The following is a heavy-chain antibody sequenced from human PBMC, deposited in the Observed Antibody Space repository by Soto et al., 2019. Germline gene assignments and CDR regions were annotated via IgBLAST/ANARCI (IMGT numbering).Heavy chain of an antibody. J-gene: IGHJ3*02. Sequence: GGSLRLSCAASGFTFSSYGMHWVRQAPGKGLEWVAVISYDGSNKYYADSVKGRFTISRDNSKNTLYLQMNSLRAEDTAVYYCAKDSLRWYPDAFDIWGQGTMVTVSS. CDR3: AKDSLRWYPDAFDI. CDR2: ISYDGSNK. V-gene: IGHV3-30*18. CDR1: GFTFSSYG. D-gene: IGHD2-15*01.